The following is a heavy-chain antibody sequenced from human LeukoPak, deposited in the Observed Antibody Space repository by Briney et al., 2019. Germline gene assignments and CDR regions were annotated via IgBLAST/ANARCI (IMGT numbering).Heavy chain of an antibody. CDR1: GFTFSSYS. D-gene: IGHD3-22*01. CDR2: ISSSSSYI. V-gene: IGHV3-21*01. J-gene: IGHJ4*02. CDR3: ARDHDSSGYYLSYFDY. Sequence: GGSLRLSCAASGFTFSSYSMNWVRQAPGKGLEWVSSISSSSSYIYYADSVKGRFTISRDNAKNSLYLQMNSLRAEDTAVYCCARDHDSSGYYLSYFDYWGQGTLVTVSS.